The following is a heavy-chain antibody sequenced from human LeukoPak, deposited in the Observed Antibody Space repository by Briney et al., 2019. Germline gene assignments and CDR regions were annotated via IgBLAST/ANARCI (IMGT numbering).Heavy chain of an antibody. CDR1: GGSFSGYY. CDR2: INHSGST. J-gene: IGHJ4*02. D-gene: IGHD6-19*01. V-gene: IGHV4-34*01. CDR3: ARGRGAVAGQFWGY. Sequence: PSETLSLTCAVYGGSFSGYYWSWIRQPPGKGLECIGEINHSGSTNYNPSLKSRVTISVDTSKNQFSLKLSSVTAADTAVYYCARGRGAVAGQFWGYWGQGTLVTVSS.